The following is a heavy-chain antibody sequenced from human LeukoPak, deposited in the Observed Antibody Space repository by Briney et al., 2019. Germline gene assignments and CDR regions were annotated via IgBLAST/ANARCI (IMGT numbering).Heavy chain of an antibody. CDR2: ISTSSSYI. CDR3: ARAATMKGWFDP. V-gene: IGHV3-21*01. Sequence: PGGSLRLSCAASGFTFSSYTMNWVRQAPGKGLEWVSSISTSSSYIYYADSVKGRFTISRDNAKNSLYLQMNGLRAEDTAVYYCARAATMKGWFDPWGQGTLVTVSS. J-gene: IGHJ5*02. CDR1: GFTFSSYT. D-gene: IGHD3-22*01.